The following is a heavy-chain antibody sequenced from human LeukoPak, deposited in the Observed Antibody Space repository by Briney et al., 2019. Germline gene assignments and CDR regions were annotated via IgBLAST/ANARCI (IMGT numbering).Heavy chain of an antibody. CDR1: GRSIRSVY. V-gene: IGHV4-4*07. Sequence: SETLSLTCTVSGRSIRSVYWNWIRQSAGKGLEWIGRIYATDLTNYNPSLKSRVTLSVDMSKNELSLTLKSVTAADTTVYYCARGFGSGTSPIDLWGQGALVTVSS. J-gene: IGHJ5*02. D-gene: IGHD3-10*01. CDR2: IYATDLT. CDR3: ARGFGSGTSPIDL.